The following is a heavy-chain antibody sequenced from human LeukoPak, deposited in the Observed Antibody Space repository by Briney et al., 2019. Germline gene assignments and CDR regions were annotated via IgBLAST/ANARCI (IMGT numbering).Heavy chain of an antibody. Sequence: PGGSLRLSCVASGFSLSGYWMCWVRQAPGKGLMYISRNNGDGSTTNYADVVKGRFTMSRDNVKNTLYLQMNSLRVEDTAVYYCARDPRNVGLAPWGQGTLVTVPS. CDR3: ARDPRNVGLAP. CDR1: GFSLSGYW. J-gene: IGHJ5*02. V-gene: IGHV3-74*01. D-gene: IGHD2-15*01. CDR2: NNGDGSTT.